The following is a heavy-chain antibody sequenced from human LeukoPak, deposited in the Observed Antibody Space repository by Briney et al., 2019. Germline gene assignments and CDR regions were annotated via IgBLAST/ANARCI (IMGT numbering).Heavy chain of an antibody. CDR1: GGSISSYY. V-gene: IGHV4-4*07. D-gene: IGHD6-13*01. CDR3: AREDDSSSREYYFDY. J-gene: IGHJ4*02. Sequence: SETLSLTCTVSGGSISSYYWSWIRQLAGKGLEWIGRIYTSGSTNYNPSLKSRVTMSVDTSKNQFSLKLSSVTAADTAVYYCAREDDSSSREYYFDYWGQGTLVTVSS. CDR2: IYTSGST.